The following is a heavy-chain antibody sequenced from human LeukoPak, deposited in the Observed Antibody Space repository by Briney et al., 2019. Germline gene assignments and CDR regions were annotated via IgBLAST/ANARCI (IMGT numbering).Heavy chain of an antibody. D-gene: IGHD5-18*01. V-gene: IGHV4-61*02. CDR2: IYTSGST. CDR1: GGSISSGSYY. CDR3: AREGYSYDY. Sequence: SETLSLTCTVSGGSISSGSYYWSWIRQPAGKGLEWIGRIYTSGSTNYNPSLKSRVTISVDTSKNQFSLKLSSVTAADTAVYYCAREGYSYDYWGQGTLVTVSS. J-gene: IGHJ4*02.